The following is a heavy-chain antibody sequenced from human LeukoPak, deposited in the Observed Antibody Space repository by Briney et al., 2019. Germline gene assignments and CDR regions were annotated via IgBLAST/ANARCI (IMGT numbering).Heavy chain of an antibody. CDR3: ARVSIAAAGAFDY. Sequence: ASVKVSCKASGYTFTNHAMHWVRQAPGQRLEWMGWINAGNGNTKYSQKFQGRVTITRDTSASTAYMELSSLRSEDTAVYYCARVSIAAAGAFDYWGQGTLVTVSS. D-gene: IGHD6-13*01. V-gene: IGHV1-3*01. J-gene: IGHJ4*02. CDR1: GYTFTNHA. CDR2: INAGNGNT.